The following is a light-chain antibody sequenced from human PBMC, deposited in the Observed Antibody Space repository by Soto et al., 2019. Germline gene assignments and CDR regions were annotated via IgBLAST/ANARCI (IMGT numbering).Light chain of an antibody. Sequence: DIPMTQSPSSLSASVGDRVSITCRASQSISSYLNWYQQKPGKAPTVLMYDASSLQSGVPSRFSGSGSGTDFTLTISSLQVEDFATYFCQQSYTSPWTFGQGTKVDMK. CDR3: QQSYTSPWT. CDR2: DAS. CDR1: QSISSY. V-gene: IGKV1-39*01. J-gene: IGKJ1*01.